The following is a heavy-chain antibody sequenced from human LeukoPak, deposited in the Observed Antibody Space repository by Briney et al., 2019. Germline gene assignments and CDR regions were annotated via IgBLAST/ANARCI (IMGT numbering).Heavy chain of an antibody. D-gene: IGHD2-15*01. V-gene: IGHV1-2*02. CDR1: GYTFTGYY. Sequence: EASVKVSCKASGYTFTGYYMHWVRQAPGQGLEWMGWINPNSGGTNYAQKFQGRVTLTRDTSISTAYMEVRRLRSDDTAVYYCARGPDCSGGSCYRGYYFDYWGQGTLVTVSS. J-gene: IGHJ4*02. CDR2: INPNSGGT. CDR3: ARGPDCSGGSCYRGYYFDY.